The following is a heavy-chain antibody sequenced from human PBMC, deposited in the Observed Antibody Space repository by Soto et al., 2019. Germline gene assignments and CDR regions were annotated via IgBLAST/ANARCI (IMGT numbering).Heavy chain of an antibody. CDR2: ISAYNGNT. CDR1: GYTFTSYG. V-gene: IGHV1-18*01. CDR3: ASVKYSPPYYYYYGMDV. J-gene: IGHJ6*02. D-gene: IGHD5-18*01. Sequence: QVQLVQSGAEVKKPGASVKVSCKASGYTFTSYGISWVRQAPGQGLEWMGWISAYNGNTNYAQKLQGRVTMTTDTSTSTAYMELRSLRSDDTAVYYCASVKYSPPYYYYYGMDVWGPGTTVTVSS.